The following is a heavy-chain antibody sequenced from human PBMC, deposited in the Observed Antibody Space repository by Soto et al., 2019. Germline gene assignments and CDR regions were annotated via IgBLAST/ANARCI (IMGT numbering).Heavy chain of an antibody. CDR3: AKSGPVGGAFDI. D-gene: IGHD5-12*01. J-gene: IGHJ3*02. V-gene: IGHV3-30*18. CDR1: GFTFSSYG. Sequence: QVQLVGSGGGVVQPGRSLRLSCAASGFTFSSYGMHWVRQAPGKGLEWVAVISYDGSNKYYADSVKGRFTISRDNSKNTLYLQMNSLRAEDTAVYYCAKSGPVGGAFDIWGQGTMVTVSS. CDR2: ISYDGSNK.